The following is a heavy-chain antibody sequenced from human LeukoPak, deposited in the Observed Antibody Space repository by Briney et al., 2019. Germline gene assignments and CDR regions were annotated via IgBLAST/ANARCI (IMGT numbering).Heavy chain of an antibody. D-gene: IGHD2-2*01. Sequence: SETLSLTCTVSGGSISGYYWSWIRQPAGKGLEWVGRMYTSGSTNDNPSLQSRVTMSLDTSKNQFSLKLSSETAADTAVYYCARDKYCSSSSCHFPNWFDPWGQGTLVTVSS. CDR2: MYTSGST. V-gene: IGHV4-4*07. J-gene: IGHJ5*02. CDR1: GGSISGYY. CDR3: ARDKYCSSSSCHFPNWFDP.